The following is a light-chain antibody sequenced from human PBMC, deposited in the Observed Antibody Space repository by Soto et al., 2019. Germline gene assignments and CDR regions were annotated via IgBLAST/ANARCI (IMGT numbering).Light chain of an antibody. CDR3: SSYTSSSTPLYV. CDR2: DVS. CDR1: SSDVGGYNY. J-gene: IGLJ1*01. V-gene: IGLV2-14*01. Sequence: QSLLTQPASVSGSPGQSITISCTGTSSDVGGYNYVSWYQQHPGKAPKLMIYDVSNRPSGVSNRFSGSKSGNTASLTISGLQAEDEADYYCSSYTSSSTPLYVFGTGTQLTVL.